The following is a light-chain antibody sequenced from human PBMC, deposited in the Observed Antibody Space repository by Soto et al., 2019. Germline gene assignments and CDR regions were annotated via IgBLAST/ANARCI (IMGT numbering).Light chain of an antibody. J-gene: IGKJ5*01. CDR1: QGISSA. V-gene: IGKV1-13*02. CDR3: HQFNSYPLT. Sequence: AIQLTQSPSSLSASVGDRVTITCRASQGISSALAWYQQKPGKAPKLLIYDASSLESGVPARFSGSGSGTDFTLTICSLQPEDFATYYCHQFNSYPLTFGQGTRLEIK. CDR2: DAS.